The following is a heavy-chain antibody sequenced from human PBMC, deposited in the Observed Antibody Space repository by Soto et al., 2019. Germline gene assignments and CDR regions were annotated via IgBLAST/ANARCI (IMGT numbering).Heavy chain of an antibody. D-gene: IGHD3-3*01. J-gene: IGHJ5*02. V-gene: IGHV4-39*01. CDR2: IFYSGNT. Sequence: QLQLQESGPGLVKPSETLSLICTVSGDSIGGSNFYWGWLRQAPGKGLEWIGSIFYSGNTYYNPSLKSRVIMSVDTSKNQLSLRLNSVTAADTAVYYCARTGRIAIFGVVTEFDPWGPGTLVTVSS. CDR1: GDSIGGSNFY. CDR3: ARTGRIAIFGVVTEFDP.